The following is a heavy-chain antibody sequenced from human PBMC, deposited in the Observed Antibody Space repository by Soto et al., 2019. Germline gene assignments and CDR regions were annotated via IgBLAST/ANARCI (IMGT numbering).Heavy chain of an antibody. CDR1: GGTFSSYA. CDR3: AREVGSRAWFDP. J-gene: IGHJ5*02. D-gene: IGHD6-13*01. CDR2: IIPIFGTA. Sequence: SVKLSCKASGGTFSSYASSWVRQAPGQGLEWMGGIIPIFGTANYAQKFQGRVTITADESTSTAYMELSSLRSEDTAVYYCAREVGSRAWFDPWGQGTLVTVSS. V-gene: IGHV1-69*13.